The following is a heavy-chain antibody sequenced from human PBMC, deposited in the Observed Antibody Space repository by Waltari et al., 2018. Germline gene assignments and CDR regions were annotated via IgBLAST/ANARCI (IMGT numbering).Heavy chain of an antibody. CDR3: ASAVVVVAAFDY. D-gene: IGHD2-15*01. CDR1: GFTVSSNY. Sequence: EVQLVETGGGLIQPGGSLRLSCAASGFTVSSNYMSWVRQAPGKGLEGVSGIYSGGSTYYADSVKGRFTISRDNSKNTLYLQMNSLRAEDTAVYYCASAVVVVAAFDYWGQGTLVTVSS. J-gene: IGHJ4*02. CDR2: IYSGGST. V-gene: IGHV3-53*02.